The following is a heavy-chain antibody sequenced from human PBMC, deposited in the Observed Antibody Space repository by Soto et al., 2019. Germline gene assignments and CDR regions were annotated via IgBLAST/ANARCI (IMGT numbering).Heavy chain of an antibody. CDR3: AGLLVITNYYFYGMDF. CDR1: GFTFSSYA. V-gene: IGHV3-30-3*01. D-gene: IGHD3-22*01. J-gene: IGHJ6*02. CDR2: ISYDGSNK. Sequence: VGSLRLSCAASGFTFSSYAMHWVRQAPGKGLEWVAVISYDGSNKYYADSVKGRFTISRDNSKNTLYLQMNSLRAEDTAVYYCAGLLVITNYYFYGMDFWGQGTTVTV.